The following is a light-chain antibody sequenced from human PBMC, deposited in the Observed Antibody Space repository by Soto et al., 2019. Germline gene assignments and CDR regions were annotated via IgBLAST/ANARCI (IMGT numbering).Light chain of an antibody. CDR1: ASDLGYYNY. V-gene: IGLV2-14*01. J-gene: IGLJ1*01. Sequence: QSVLTQPASVSGSPGQSITISCTGTASDLGYYNYVAWYQHHPGKAPKLMIYEVSGRPSGVSNRFSGSKSGYTASLTISGLQAEDEADYYCSSYSSGSTLYVFGTGTKVTVL. CDR3: SSYSSGSTLYV. CDR2: EVS.